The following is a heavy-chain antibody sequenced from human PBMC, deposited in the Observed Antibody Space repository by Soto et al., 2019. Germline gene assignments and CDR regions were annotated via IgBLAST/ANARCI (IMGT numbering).Heavy chain of an antibody. CDR1: GFTFRNAW. J-gene: IGHJ6*02. D-gene: IGHD3-10*02. V-gene: IGHV3-15*01. CDR3: TAICWGGWLGRDD. Sequence: EVQLVESGGGLVKPGGSLRLSCAASGFTFRNAWRCWVRQAPGKGREWVGRIKRKTDGETTEYAAPVKGRYTISRDFSKTTQYPKMNRLKPKNTAVYYCTAICWGGWLGRDDWGQGTTVTVSS. CDR2: IKRKTDGETT.